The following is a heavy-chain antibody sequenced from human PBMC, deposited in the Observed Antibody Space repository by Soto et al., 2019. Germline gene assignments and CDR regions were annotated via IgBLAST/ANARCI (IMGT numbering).Heavy chain of an antibody. CDR3: ARDPLAAAPCDY. CDR1: GFTFSSYW. CDR2: INSDGSST. Sequence: EVQLVESGGGLVQPGGSLRLSCAASGFTFSSYWMHWVRQAPGKGLVWVSRINSDGSSTSYADSVKGRFTISRDNTKNTLYLQMNSLRAEDTAVYYCARDPLAAAPCDYWGQGTLVTVSS. D-gene: IGHD6-13*01. J-gene: IGHJ4*02. V-gene: IGHV3-74*01.